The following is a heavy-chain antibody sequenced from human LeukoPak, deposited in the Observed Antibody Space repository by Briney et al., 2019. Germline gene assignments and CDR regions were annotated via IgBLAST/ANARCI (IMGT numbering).Heavy chain of an antibody. D-gene: IGHD1-26*01. CDR3: ARYIVSYPHDAFDI. Sequence: KPSETLSLTCTVSGGSISSYYWSRIRQPPGKGLEWIGYIYYSGSTSYNPSLKSRVTISVDTSKKQFSLKLSSVTAADTAFYYCARYIVSYPHDAFDIWGRGTMVTVSS. CDR2: IYYSGST. J-gene: IGHJ3*02. V-gene: IGHV4-59*01. CDR1: GGSISSYY.